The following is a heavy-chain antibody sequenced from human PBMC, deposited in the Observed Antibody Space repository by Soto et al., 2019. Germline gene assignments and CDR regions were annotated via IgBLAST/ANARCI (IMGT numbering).Heavy chain of an antibody. CDR1: GFSFPDYD. D-gene: IGHD7-27*01. V-gene: IGHV3-23*01. Sequence: EVALLDSGGHLVQPGGSLRLSCEGSGFSFPDYDMNWVRQTPGKGLEWVAAVSRFGNTYYRDSVRGRFTISRDDSRNTVYRQMSRLRVADTAVYFCAKDGRLGSPTGDYFDSWAQESLVTVSS. CDR3: AKDGRLGSPTGDYFDS. J-gene: IGHJ4*02. CDR2: VSRFGNT.